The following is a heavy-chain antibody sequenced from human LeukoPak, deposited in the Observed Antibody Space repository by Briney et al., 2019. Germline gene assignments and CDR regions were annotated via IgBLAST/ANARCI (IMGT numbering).Heavy chain of an antibody. CDR1: GYTFTGYY. CDR2: INPNSGGT. V-gene: IGHV1-2*02. D-gene: IGHD6-13*01. CDR3: AKEGQIASTGRGGNWFDP. Sequence: ASVKVSCKASGYTFTGYYMHWVRQAPGQGLEWMGWINPNSGGTNYAQNFQGRVTMTRGTSINTAYMELSRLTSDDTAVYYCAKEGQIASTGRGGNWFDPWGQGTLVTVSS. J-gene: IGHJ5*02.